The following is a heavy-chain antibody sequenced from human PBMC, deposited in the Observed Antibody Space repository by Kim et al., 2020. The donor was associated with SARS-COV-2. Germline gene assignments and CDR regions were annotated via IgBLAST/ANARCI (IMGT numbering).Heavy chain of an antibody. D-gene: IGHD5-12*01. V-gene: IGHV4-59*01. CDR2: IYYSGST. Sequence: SETLSLTCTVSGGSISSYYWSWIRQPPGKGLEWIGYIYYSGSTNYNTSLKSRVTISVDTSKNQFSLKLSSVTAADTAVYYCARVDGYSWGMDVWGQGTTVTVSS. J-gene: IGHJ6*02. CDR3: ARVDGYSWGMDV. CDR1: GGSISSYY.